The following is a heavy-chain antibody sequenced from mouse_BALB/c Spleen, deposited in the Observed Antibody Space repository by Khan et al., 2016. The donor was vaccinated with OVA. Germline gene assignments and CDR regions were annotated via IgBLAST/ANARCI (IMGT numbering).Heavy chain of an antibody. CDR3: ARAGYGGFAH. D-gene: IGHD3-2*02. CDR1: GYTFTDFL. J-gene: IGHJ3*01. CDR2: IYPRSDNI. V-gene: IGHV1-77*01. Sequence: QVQLQQSGPELVKPGASVKMSCKASGYTFTDFLISWLKQTPGQGLEWIGEIYPRSDNIYYNEKFKGKAALTSDKSSNTAYMQLSSLTSEDSAVYFGARAGYGGFAHWGQGTLVTVSA.